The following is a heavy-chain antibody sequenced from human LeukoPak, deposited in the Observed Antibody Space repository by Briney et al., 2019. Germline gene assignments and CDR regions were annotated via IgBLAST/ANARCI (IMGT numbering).Heavy chain of an antibody. CDR1: GYTFTSYG. Sequence: ASVKVSCKASGYTFTSYGISWVRQAPGQGLEWMGWISAYNGNTNYAQKLQGRVTMTTDTSTSTAYMELRSLRSDDTAVYYCARVRSSWYSELAFDIWGQGTMVTVSS. J-gene: IGHJ3*02. CDR3: ARVRSSWYSELAFDI. D-gene: IGHD6-13*01. V-gene: IGHV1-18*01. CDR2: ISAYNGNT.